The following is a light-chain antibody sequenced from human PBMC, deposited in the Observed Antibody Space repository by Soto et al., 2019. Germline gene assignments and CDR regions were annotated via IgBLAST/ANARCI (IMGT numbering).Light chain of an antibody. J-gene: IGKJ3*01. CDR3: QHYHDWTPAFT. Sequence: EILMTQSPATLSVSPGERATLSCRASQSLNRNLAWYQQKPGQAPRLIIYGASTRASGIPARFSGSGSGTEFTLTISILQSEDFALYYCQHYHDWTPAFTFGPGTKVAL. V-gene: IGKV3D-15*01. CDR1: QSLNRN. CDR2: GAS.